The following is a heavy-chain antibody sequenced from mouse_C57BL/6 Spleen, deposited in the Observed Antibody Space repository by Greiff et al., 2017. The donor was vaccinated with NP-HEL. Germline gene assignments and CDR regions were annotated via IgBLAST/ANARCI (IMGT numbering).Heavy chain of an antibody. J-gene: IGHJ2*01. D-gene: IGHD2-5*01. V-gene: IGHV1-75*01. CDR2: IFPGSGST. CDR1: GYTFTDYY. CDR3: ARSYYSNYEYFDY. Sequence: VQLQQSGPELVKPGASVKISCKASGYTFTDYYINWVKQRPGQGLEWIGWIFPGSGSTYYNEKFKGKATLTVDKSSSTAYMLLSSLTSEDSAVYFCARSYYSNYEYFDYWGQGTTLTVSS.